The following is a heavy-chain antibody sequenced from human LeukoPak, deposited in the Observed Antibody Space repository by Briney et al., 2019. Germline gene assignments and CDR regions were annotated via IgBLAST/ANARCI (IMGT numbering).Heavy chain of an antibody. CDR2: IIPIFGTA. Sequence: SVKVSCKASGGTFSSYAISWVRQAPGQGLEWMGRIIPIFGTANYAQKFQGRVTITTDKSTSTAYMELSSLRSEDTAVYYCARDEWLAAAGNWFDPWGQGTLVTVSS. D-gene: IGHD6-13*01. J-gene: IGHJ5*02. CDR3: ARDEWLAAAGNWFDP. V-gene: IGHV1-69*05. CDR1: GGTFSSYA.